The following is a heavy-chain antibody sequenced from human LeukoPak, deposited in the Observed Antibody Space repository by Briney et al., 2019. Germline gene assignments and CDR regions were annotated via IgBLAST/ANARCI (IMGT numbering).Heavy chain of an antibody. Sequence: GESLTLSCAASGFTFSSYWMRWVRQAPGKGLEWVAYIKEEGSEKYYRDSVKGRFTISRANDNNSLYHQISALSADGTAVHYCAGRICEIGRQGTIVSVSS. D-gene: IGHD1-26*01. CDR2: IKEEGSEK. V-gene: IGHV3-7*01. J-gene: IGHJ3*02. CDR1: GFTFSSYW. CDR3: AGRICEI.